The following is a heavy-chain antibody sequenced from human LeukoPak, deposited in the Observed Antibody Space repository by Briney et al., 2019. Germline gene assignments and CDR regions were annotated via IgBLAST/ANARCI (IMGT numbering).Heavy chain of an antibody. CDR2: IYTSGST. CDR3: ARDNYGSGSTDV. Sequence: PSQTLSLTCTVSGGSISSGSYYWSWIRQPAGKGLEWIGRIYTSGSTNYNPSLKSRVTISVDTSKNQFSLKLSSVTAADTAVYYCARDNYGSGSTDVWGKGTTVTVSS. D-gene: IGHD3-10*01. V-gene: IGHV4-61*02. J-gene: IGHJ6*04. CDR1: GGSISSGSYY.